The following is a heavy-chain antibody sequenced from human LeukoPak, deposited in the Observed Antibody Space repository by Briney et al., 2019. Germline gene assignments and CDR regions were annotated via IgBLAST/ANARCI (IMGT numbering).Heavy chain of an antibody. D-gene: IGHD3-22*01. J-gene: IGHJ5*02. V-gene: IGHV1-46*01. CDR1: GYTFARYY. CDR2: INPSGGST. CDR3: ARGGYYDSSGSFDP. Sequence: ASVKVSCKASGYTFARYYIHWVRQAPGQGLEWMGIINPSGGSTRYTQKFQGRVTMTRDTSTSTVYMELSSLRSDDTAVYYCARGGYYDSSGSFDPWGQGTLVTVSS.